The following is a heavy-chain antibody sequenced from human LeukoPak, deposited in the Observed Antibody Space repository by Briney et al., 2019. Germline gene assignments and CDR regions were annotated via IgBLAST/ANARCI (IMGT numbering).Heavy chain of an antibody. Sequence: SETLSLTCTVSGGSISSGGYYWSWIRQHPGKGPEWIGYIYYSGSTYYNPSLKSRVTISVDTSKNQFSLKLSSVTAADTAVYYCARARAVADYYYYYGMDVWGQGTTVTVSS. V-gene: IGHV4-31*03. J-gene: IGHJ6*02. CDR1: GGSISSGGYY. D-gene: IGHD6-19*01. CDR3: ARARAVADYYYYYGMDV. CDR2: IYYSGST.